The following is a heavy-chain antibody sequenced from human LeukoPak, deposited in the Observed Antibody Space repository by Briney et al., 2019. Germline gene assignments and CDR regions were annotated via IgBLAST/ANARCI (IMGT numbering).Heavy chain of an antibody. D-gene: IGHD6-19*01. CDR2: IIPIFGTA. CDR3: ARDYSSGWYIAFDI. CDR1: GGTFSSYA. V-gene: IGHV1-69*05. Sequence: SVKVSCMASGGTFSSYAISWVRQAPGQGLEWMGGIIPIFGTANYAQKFQGRVTITTDESTSTAYMELSSLRSEDTAVYYCARDYSSGWYIAFDIWGQGTMVTVSS. J-gene: IGHJ3*02.